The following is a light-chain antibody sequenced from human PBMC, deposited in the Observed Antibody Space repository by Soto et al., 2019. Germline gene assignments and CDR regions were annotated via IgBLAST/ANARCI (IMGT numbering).Light chain of an antibody. CDR3: SSYTSSSPYV. J-gene: IGLJ1*01. CDR2: DVS. Sequence: QSALTQPASVSGSSGQSITISCTGTSSDVGGYNYVSWYQQHPGKAPKLMIYDVSNRPSGVSNRFSGSKSGNTASLTISGLQAEDEADYYCSSYTSSSPYVFGTGTKLTVL. V-gene: IGLV2-14*01. CDR1: SSDVGGYNY.